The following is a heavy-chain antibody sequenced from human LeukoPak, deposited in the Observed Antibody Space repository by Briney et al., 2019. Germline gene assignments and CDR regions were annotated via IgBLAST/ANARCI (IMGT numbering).Heavy chain of an antibody. CDR3: ARERSSGYYTEDAFDI. V-gene: IGHV5-51*01. J-gene: IGHJ3*02. Sequence: GESLKISCKASGYSFTSYWIGWVRQMPEKGLERMGIIYPGDSDTRYSPSFQGQVTISADKTISTAYRQWSSLKASDTAMYYCARERSSGYYTEDAFDIWGQGTMVTVSS. CDR2: IYPGDSDT. CDR1: GYSFTSYW. D-gene: IGHD3-22*01.